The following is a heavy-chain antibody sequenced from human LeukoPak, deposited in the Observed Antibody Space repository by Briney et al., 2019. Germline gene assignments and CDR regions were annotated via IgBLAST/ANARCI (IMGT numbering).Heavy chain of an antibody. CDR3: ARASITGTTWDADY. V-gene: IGHV1-18*01. CDR2: IGAYNGNT. CDR1: GYTFTSYG. D-gene: IGHD1-7*01. Sequence: ASVKVSCKASGYTFTSYGISWVRQAPGQGLEWMGWIGAYNGNTNYAQKLQGRVTMTTDTSTSTAYMELRSLRSDDTAVYYCARASITGTTWDADYWGQGTLVTVSS. J-gene: IGHJ4*02.